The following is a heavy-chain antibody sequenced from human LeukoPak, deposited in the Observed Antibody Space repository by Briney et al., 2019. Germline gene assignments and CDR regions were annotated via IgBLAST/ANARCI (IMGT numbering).Heavy chain of an antibody. Sequence: GGSLRLSCAASGFTFDDYAMHWVRQAPGKGLEWVSLISWDGGSTYYADSVKGRFTISRDNSKNSLYLQMNSLRAEDTAVYYCAKEGAVVQYYFDYWGQGTLVTVSS. V-gene: IGHV3-43D*03. D-gene: IGHD4-23*01. CDR1: GFTFDDYA. CDR2: ISWDGGST. J-gene: IGHJ4*02. CDR3: AKEGAVVQYYFDY.